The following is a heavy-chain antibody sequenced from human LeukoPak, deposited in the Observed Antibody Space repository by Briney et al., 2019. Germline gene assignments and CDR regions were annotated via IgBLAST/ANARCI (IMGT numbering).Heavy chain of an antibody. Sequence: GASVKVSCKASGGTFSSYAISWVRQAPGQGLEWMGRIIPILGIANYAQKFQGRVTITADKSTSTAYMELSSLRSEDTAVYYCARDLTRHDILTGYSHQPPLDYWGQGTLVTVSS. D-gene: IGHD3-9*01. CDR3: ARDLTRHDILTGYSHQPPLDY. CDR1: GGTFSSYA. V-gene: IGHV1-69*04. J-gene: IGHJ4*02. CDR2: IIPILGIA.